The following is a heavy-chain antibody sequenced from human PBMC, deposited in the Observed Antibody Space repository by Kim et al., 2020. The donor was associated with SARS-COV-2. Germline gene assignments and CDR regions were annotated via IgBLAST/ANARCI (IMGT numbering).Heavy chain of an antibody. J-gene: IGHJ4*02. Sequence: ADSGDGRFTISRDNSKNALYLQMNSLRAEDTAVYYCAKDLRWGLATNFDYWGQGTLVTVSS. V-gene: IGHV3-23*01. CDR3: AKDLRWGLATNFDY. D-gene: IGHD1-26*01.